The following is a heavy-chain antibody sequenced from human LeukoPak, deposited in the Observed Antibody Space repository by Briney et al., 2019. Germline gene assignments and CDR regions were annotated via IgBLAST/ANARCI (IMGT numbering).Heavy chain of an antibody. V-gene: IGHV4-59*01. CDR1: GGSISSYY. J-gene: IGHJ4*02. Sequence: SETLSLTCTVSGGSISSYYWSWIRQPPGKGLEWIGYIYHSGSTNYNPSLKSRVTISVDTSKNQFSLKLSSVTAADTAVYYCARVGSGYSGYTVDYWGQGTLVTVSS. D-gene: IGHD5-12*01. CDR2: IYHSGST. CDR3: ARVGSGYSGYTVDY.